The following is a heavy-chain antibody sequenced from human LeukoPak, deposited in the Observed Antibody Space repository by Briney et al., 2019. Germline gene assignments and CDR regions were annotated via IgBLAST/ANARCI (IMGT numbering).Heavy chain of an antibody. CDR2: IYHSGST. Sequence: PSETLSVTCTVSGYSISSGYYWGWIRQPPGKRLEWIGSIYHSGSTYYNPSLKSRVTISVDTSKNQFSLKLSSVTAADTAVYYCARGGIAAAGTRKGNFDYWGQGTLVTVSS. V-gene: IGHV4-38-2*02. CDR3: ARGGIAAAGTRKGNFDY. D-gene: IGHD6-13*01. CDR1: GYSISSGYY. J-gene: IGHJ4*02.